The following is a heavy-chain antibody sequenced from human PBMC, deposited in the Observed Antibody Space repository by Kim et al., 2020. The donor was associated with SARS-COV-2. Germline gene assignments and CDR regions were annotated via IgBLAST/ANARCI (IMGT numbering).Heavy chain of an antibody. CDR3: ARDTHTPRECRGVMTYYYGMDV. Sequence: SETLSLTCTVSGGSISSGGYYWSWIRQHPGKGLEWIGYIYYSGSTYYNPSLKSRVTISVDTSKNQYSLKLSSVTAADTAVYYCARDTHTPRECRGVMTYYYGMDVWGQGTTVTLS. V-gene: IGHV4-31*03. D-gene: IGHD3-10*01. CDR2: IYYSGST. J-gene: IGHJ6*02. CDR1: GGSISSGGYY.